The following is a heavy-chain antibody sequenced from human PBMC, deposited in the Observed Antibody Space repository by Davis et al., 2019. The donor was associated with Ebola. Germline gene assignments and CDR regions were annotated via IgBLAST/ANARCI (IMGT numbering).Heavy chain of an antibody. Sequence: AASVKVSCKASRRLFYGFSWVRQAPGPGLEWMGWVSGYNGNTNYAQILQGRVTMTTDTSTGTAYMELRSLRSDDTAVYFCARTSIVGTTTTASDIWGQGTKVTVSS. D-gene: IGHD1-26*01. V-gene: IGHV1-18*04. J-gene: IGHJ3*02. CDR1: RRLFYG. CDR3: ARTSIVGTTTTASDI. CDR2: VSGYNGNT.